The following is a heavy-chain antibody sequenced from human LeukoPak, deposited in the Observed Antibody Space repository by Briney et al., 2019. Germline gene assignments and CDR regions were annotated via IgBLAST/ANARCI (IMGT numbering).Heavy chain of an antibody. Sequence: GGSLRLSCAASGFIFSSYDMSWVRQAPGKGLEWVSTIGSSGGSTYYADSVKGRFTISRANSKNTLYLQMNTLRAEDTAVYYCAKGYCSSTSCPLGYWGQGTLVTVSS. CDR1: GFIFSSYD. V-gene: IGHV3-23*01. D-gene: IGHD2-2*01. J-gene: IGHJ4*02. CDR2: IGSSGGST. CDR3: AKGYCSSTSCPLGY.